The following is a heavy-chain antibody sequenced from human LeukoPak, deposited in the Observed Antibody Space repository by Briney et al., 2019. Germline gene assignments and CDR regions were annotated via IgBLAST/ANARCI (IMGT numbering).Heavy chain of an antibody. CDR1: GFTFSSYW. V-gene: IGHV4-34*01. CDR3: ARARTSTNFFDY. Sequence: GSLRLSCAASGFTFSSYWMNWIRQPPGKGLEWIGEINYRGSTSYNPSLKSRVTISVDTSKNQFSLKLSSVTAADTAVYYCARARTSTNFFDYWGQGTLVTVSS. J-gene: IGHJ4*02. D-gene: IGHD1-14*01. CDR2: INYRGST.